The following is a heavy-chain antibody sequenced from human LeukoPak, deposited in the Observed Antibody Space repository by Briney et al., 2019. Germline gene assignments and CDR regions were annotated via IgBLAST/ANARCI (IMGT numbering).Heavy chain of an antibody. CDR3: ARGGKTTVTTSVTIPDWFDP. Sequence: SQTLSLTCAVSGGSISSGGYSWSWIRQPPGKGLEWIGYIYHSRSTYYNPSLKRRVTISVDRSKNQFSLKLSSVTAADTAWYYCARGGKTTVTTSVTIPDWFDPWGQGTLVTVSS. CDR2: IYHSRST. CDR1: GGSISSGGYS. V-gene: IGHV4-30-2*01. D-gene: IGHD4-17*01. J-gene: IGHJ5*02.